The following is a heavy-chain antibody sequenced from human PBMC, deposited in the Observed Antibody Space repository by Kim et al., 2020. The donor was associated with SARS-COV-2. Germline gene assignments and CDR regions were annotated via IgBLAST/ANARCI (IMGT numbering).Heavy chain of an antibody. V-gene: IGHV4-31*03. CDR2: IYYSGST. Sequence: SETLSLTCTVSGYSITGGDYYWSWIRQHPGKGLEWIGYIYYSGSTYYNPSLRSRVTISVNTSNNQFSLNLTSVTAADTAMYYCARVRPYRPFDYWGHGTLVTVSS. J-gene: IGHJ4*01. CDR1: GYSITGGDYY. D-gene: IGHD6-25*01. CDR3: ARVRPYRPFDY.